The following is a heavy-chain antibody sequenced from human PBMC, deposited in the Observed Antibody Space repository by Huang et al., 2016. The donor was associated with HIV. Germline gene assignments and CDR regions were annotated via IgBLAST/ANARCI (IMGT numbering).Heavy chain of an antibody. J-gene: IGHJ3*01. D-gene: IGHD2-21*02. V-gene: IGHV5-51*03. Sequence: EVQLVQSGAEMKRPGESLKLSCKVSGYSFTRQWIGWVRQMPGKGQEWVGIIYAGDSDVKYRPTFQGQVTISADDSISTAYLQWKSLKVSDTAMYFCARPPTYSDDGGYYIDAFGVWGRGTMVTVS. CDR3: ARPPTYSDDGGYYIDAFGV. CDR1: GYSFTRQW. CDR2: IYAGDSDV.